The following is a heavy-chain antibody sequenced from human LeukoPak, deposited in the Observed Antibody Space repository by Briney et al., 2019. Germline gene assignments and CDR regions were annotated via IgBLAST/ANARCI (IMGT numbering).Heavy chain of an antibody. CDR1: GYTFTDYY. CDR3: AKAGVGPGPKIYFSHYYMDV. V-gene: IGHV1-2*02. J-gene: IGHJ6*03. Sequence: ASVKVSCKASGYTFTDYYIHWLRQAPGQGLEWMGWINPNSGGTNYAQKFQGRVTMTRDTSISTGYMELSRLKSDDTAVYYCAKAGVGPGPKIYFSHYYMDVWGKGTTVTVSS. CDR2: INPNSGGT. D-gene: IGHD1-26*01.